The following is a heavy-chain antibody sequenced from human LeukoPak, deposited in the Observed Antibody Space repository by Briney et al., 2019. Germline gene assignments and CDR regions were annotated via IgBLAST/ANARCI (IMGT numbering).Heavy chain of an antibody. CDR1: GGSISSYY. CDR2: IYYSGST. D-gene: IGHD3-10*01. Sequence: PSETLSLTCTVSGGSISSYYWSWIRQPPGKGLEWIGYIYYSGSTNYNPSLKSRVTISVDTSKNQFSLKLSSVTAADTAVYYCARSGRLGLPVLLWFGPNWFDPWGQGTLVTVSS. J-gene: IGHJ5*02. V-gene: IGHV4-59*12. CDR3: ARSGRLGLPVLLWFGPNWFDP.